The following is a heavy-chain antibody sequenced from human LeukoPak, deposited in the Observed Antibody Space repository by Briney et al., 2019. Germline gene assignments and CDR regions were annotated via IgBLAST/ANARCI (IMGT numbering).Heavy chain of an antibody. D-gene: IGHD5-24*01. J-gene: IGHJ4*02. V-gene: IGHV4-39*01. Sequence: SQTLSLTCTVSGGSISSSSYYWGWIRQPPGKGLEWIGSIYYSGSTYYNPSLKSRVTISVDTSKNQFSLKLSSVTAADTAVYYCARRMATEIDYWGQGTLVTVSS. CDR3: ARRMATEIDY. CDR1: GGSISSSSYY. CDR2: IYYSGST.